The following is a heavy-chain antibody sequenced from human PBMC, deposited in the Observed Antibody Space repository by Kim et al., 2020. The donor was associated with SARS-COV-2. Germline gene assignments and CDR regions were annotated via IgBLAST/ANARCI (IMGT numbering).Heavy chain of an antibody. D-gene: IGHD3-22*01. V-gene: IGHV3-7*03. CDR1: GFTFSNYW. J-gene: IGHJ5*02. CDR3: ARVMGNYYGSDYYQMHFLCT. Sequence: GGSLRLSCAASGFTFSNYWMSWVRQAPGKGLEWVACIKHSGSDKYYVDSVKGRFTISRDSAQNSLFLQMSSLRDEDTAVYYCARVMGNYYGSDYYQMHFLCTWGEGALVTVSS. CDR2: IKHSGSDK.